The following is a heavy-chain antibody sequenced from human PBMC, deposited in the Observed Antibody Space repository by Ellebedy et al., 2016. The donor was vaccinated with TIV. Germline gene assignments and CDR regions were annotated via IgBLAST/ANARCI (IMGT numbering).Heavy chain of an antibody. CDR3: ARDRRSSSYFDY. J-gene: IGHJ4*02. D-gene: IGHD6-19*01. CDR2: ISSDGSNK. Sequence: GESLKISCAASGFTFSRYGMHWVRQALGKGLEWVALISSDGSNKYYADSVKGRFTISRDNSKNTLYLQMNRLRAEDTAVYYCARDRRSSSYFDYWGQGTLVTVSS. CDR1: GFTFSRYG. V-gene: IGHV3-30*03.